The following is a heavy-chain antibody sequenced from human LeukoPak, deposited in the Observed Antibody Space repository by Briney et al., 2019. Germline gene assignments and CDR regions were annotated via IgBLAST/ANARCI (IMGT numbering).Heavy chain of an antibody. CDR2: IYYSGST. J-gene: IGHJ4*02. CDR3: AGLGNYYDSSGYYYYYFDY. D-gene: IGHD3-22*01. Sequence: PSETLSLTCTVSGGSISSYYWSWIRQPPGKGLEWIGYIYYSGSTNYNPSLKSRVTISVDTSKNQFSLKLSSVTAADTAVYYCAGLGNYYDSSGYYYYYFDYWGQGTLVTVSS. V-gene: IGHV4-59*08. CDR1: GGSISSYY.